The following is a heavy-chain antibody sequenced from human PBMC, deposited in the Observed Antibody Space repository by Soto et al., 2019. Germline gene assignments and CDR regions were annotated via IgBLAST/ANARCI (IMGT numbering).Heavy chain of an antibody. CDR2: IKGDGSST. CDR1: GFTFSTYW. CDR3: ARGAFHNYSLDY. V-gene: IGHV3-74*01. D-gene: IGHD2-21*01. Sequence: EVQLVESGGDSVQPGGSLRLSCAASGFTFSTYWMHWVRQAPGEGLVWVSRIKGDGSSTSSADSVEGRFTISRDNAKNTVYLHMNSLRADDTVVYYCARGAFHNYSLDYWGQGTLVTVSS. J-gene: IGHJ4*02.